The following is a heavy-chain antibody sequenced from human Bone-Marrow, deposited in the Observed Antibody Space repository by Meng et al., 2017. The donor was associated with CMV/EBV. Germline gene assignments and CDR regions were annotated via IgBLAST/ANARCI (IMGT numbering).Heavy chain of an antibody. D-gene: IGHD2-2*01. CDR3: AREGCTSTTCYPLSDIYL. CDR2: ISSSSDTI. Sequence: ESLKISCAAPGFVVSTYSMNWVRQAPGKGLEWISFISSSSDTIYYADSVKGRFTTSRDNAKNSLYLQMNSLRVDDTAVYYCAREGCTSTTCYPLSDIYLWGQGTLVTVSS. V-gene: IGHV3-48*04. CDR1: GFVVSTYS. J-gene: IGHJ4*02.